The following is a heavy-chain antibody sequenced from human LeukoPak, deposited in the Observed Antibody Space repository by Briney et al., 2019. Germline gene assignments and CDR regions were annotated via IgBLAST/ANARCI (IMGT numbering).Heavy chain of an antibody. J-gene: IGHJ5*02. V-gene: IGHV3-11*04. CDR2: ISSSGSTI. D-gene: IGHD5-24*01. CDR1: GFTFSDYY. Sequence: PGGSLRLSCAASGFTFSDYYMSWIRQAPGKGLEWVSYISSSGSTIYYADSVKGRFTISRDNAKNSLYLQMNSLSAKTTAVYYFPRETRWLQLPDWFDPWGQGTLVTVSS. CDR3: PRETRWLQLPDWFDP.